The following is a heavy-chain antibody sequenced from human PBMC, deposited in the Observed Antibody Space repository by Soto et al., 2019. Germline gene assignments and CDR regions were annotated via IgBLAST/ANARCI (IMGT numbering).Heavy chain of an antibody. Sequence: EAQLVESGGGLVQPGGSLRLSCAASGFTFGSYWMSWVRQAPGKGLEWVANINPGGRERNYVDSVEGRFSISRDDAEKTHHLQMNSLRVEDTGVYYCAKDRVAALNVGGMDVWGQGTTVTVSS. V-gene: IGHV3-7*01. CDR3: AKDRVAALNVGGMDV. CDR2: INPGGRER. J-gene: IGHJ6*02. CDR1: GFTFGSYW. D-gene: IGHD2-21*01.